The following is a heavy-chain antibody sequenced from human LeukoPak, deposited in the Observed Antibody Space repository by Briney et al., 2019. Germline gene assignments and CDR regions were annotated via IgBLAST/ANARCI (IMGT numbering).Heavy chain of an antibody. J-gene: IGHJ6*02. Sequence: GGSLRLSCAASAFTFSSYNMNWVRQAPGKGLEWVLSISSSSSTIYYADSVKGRFTISRDNAKNSLYLQMNSLRAEDTAVYYCARLIPSSSWYEDYYYGMDVWGQGTTVTVSS. V-gene: IGHV3-48*04. CDR1: AFTFSSYN. CDR3: ARLIPSSSWYEDYYYGMDV. CDR2: ISSSSSTI. D-gene: IGHD6-13*01.